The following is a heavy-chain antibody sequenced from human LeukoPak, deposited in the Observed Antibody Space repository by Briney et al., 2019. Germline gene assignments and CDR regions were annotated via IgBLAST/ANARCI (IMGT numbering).Heavy chain of an antibody. V-gene: IGHV1-8*01. CDR2: MNPNGGNT. D-gene: IGHD3-22*01. Sequence: ASVKVSCKASGYTFTSYDINWVRQATGQGLEWMGWMNPNGGNTGYAQKFQGRVTMTRNTSISTAYMELSSLRSEDTAVYYCARVTRLYYYDSSSDAFDIWGQGTMVTVSS. CDR1: GYTFTSYD. J-gene: IGHJ3*02. CDR3: ARVTRLYYYDSSSDAFDI.